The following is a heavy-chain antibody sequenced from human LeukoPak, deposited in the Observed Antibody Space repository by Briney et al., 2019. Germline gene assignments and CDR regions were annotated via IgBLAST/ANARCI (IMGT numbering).Heavy chain of an antibody. Sequence: SETLSLTCTVSGGSISSYYWSWLRQPPGKGLEWIGYIYYSGSTNYNPSLKSRVTISVDTSKNQFSLKLSSVTAADTAVYYCARSYCSSTSCYFGGDWFDPWGQGTLVTVSS. CDR3: ARSYCSSTSCYFGGDWFDP. CDR1: GGSISSYY. CDR2: IYYSGST. J-gene: IGHJ5*02. V-gene: IGHV4-59*01. D-gene: IGHD2-2*01.